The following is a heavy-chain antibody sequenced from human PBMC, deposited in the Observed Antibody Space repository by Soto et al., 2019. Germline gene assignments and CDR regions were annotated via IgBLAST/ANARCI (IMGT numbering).Heavy chain of an antibody. Sequence: LSLTCAVYGGSFSGYYWSWIRQPPGKGLEWIGEINHSGSANYNPSLKSRVTISVDTSKNQFSLKLSSVTAADTAVYYCARGKLSDYVWGSYRYHFDYWGQGTVVTVSS. J-gene: IGHJ4*02. D-gene: IGHD3-16*02. CDR2: INHSGSA. CDR1: GGSFSGYY. CDR3: ARGKLSDYVWGSYRYHFDY. V-gene: IGHV4-34*01.